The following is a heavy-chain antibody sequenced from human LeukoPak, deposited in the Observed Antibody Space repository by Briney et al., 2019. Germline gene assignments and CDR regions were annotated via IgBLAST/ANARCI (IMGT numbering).Heavy chain of an antibody. J-gene: IGHJ5*02. CDR3: AREGTAMATNWFDP. CDR1: GGTFSSYA. V-gene: IGHV1-69*05. CDR2: IIPIFGTA. Sequence: SVKVSCKASGGTFSSYAISWVRQAPGQGLEWMGRIIPIFGTANYAQKFQGRVTITTDESTSTAYMELSSLRSEDTAVYYCAREGTAMATNWFDPWGQGTLVTVSS. D-gene: IGHD5-18*01.